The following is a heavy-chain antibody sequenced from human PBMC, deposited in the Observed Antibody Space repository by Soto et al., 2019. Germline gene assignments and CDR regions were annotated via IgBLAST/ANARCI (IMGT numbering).Heavy chain of an antibody. D-gene: IGHD5-18*01. J-gene: IGHJ4*02. CDR1: GGTFSSYA. Sequence: GASVKVSCKASGGTFSSYAISWVRQAPGQGLEWMGGIIPIFGTANYAQKFQGRVTITADESTSTAYMELSSLRSEDTAVYYCARGDTVDTATPLYFDYWGQGTLVTVSS. CDR2: IIPIFGTA. CDR3: ARGDTVDTATPLYFDY. V-gene: IGHV1-69*13.